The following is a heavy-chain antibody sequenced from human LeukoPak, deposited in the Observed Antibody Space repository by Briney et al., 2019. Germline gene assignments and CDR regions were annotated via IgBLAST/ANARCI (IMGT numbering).Heavy chain of an antibody. CDR2: IYYSGST. J-gene: IGHJ6*02. V-gene: IGHV4-59*01. CDR1: GGSISSYY. D-gene: IGHD2-2*01. Sequence: SETLSLTCTVSGGSISSYYWSWIRQPPGKGLEWIGHIYYSGSTNYNPSLKSRVTISVDTSKDQFSLKLSSVTAADTAVYYCARAPHYCSSTSCYYGMDVWGQGTTVTVSS. CDR3: ARAPHYCSSTSCYYGMDV.